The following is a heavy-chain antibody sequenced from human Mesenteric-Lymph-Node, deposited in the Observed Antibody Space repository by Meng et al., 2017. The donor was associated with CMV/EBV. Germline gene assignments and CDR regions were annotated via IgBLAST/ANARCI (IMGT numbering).Heavy chain of an antibody. V-gene: IGHV3-33*06. J-gene: IGHJ4*02. CDR2: IWYDGSNK. CDR3: AKDSYGYGGYFDY. CDR1: GFTFSSYW. D-gene: IGHD5-18*01. Sequence: GGSLRLSCAASGFTFSSYWMHWVRQAPGKGLEWVAVIWYDGSNKYYADSVKGRFTISRDNSKNTLYLQMNSLRAEDTAVYYCAKDSYGYGGYFDYWGQGTLVTVSS.